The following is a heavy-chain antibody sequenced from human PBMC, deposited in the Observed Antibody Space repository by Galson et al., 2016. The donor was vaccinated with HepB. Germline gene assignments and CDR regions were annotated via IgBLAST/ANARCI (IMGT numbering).Heavy chain of an antibody. CDR3: ARGIYCTNDVCHGGDWFDS. V-gene: IGHV4-59*01. Sequence: ETLSLTCTVSGGSISSYFWSWIRQPPGKGLEWIGYIHNSGSTNYNPSLKSRVTISIDTSKKQFSLKLSSLTAADTAMYYCARGIYCTNDVCHGGDWFDSWGQGTLVTGSS. J-gene: IGHJ5*01. D-gene: IGHD2-8*01. CDR2: IHNSGST. CDR1: GGSISSYF.